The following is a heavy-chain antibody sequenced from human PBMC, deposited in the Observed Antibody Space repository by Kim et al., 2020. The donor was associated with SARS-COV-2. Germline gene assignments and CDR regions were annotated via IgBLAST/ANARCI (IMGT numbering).Heavy chain of an antibody. D-gene: IGHD4-17*01. CDR2: GTT. V-gene: IGHV4-31*02. Sequence: GTTDSNPSLKSRVIISIDTFKNQFPVKLSSVHAADTAMYYCARAAGDYVFYWGQGTLVTVAS. CDR3: ARAAGDYVFY. J-gene: IGHJ4*02.